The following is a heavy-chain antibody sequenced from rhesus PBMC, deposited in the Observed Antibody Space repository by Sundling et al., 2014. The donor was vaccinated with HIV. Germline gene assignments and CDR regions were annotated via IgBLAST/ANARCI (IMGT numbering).Heavy chain of an antibody. D-gene: IGHD6-19*01. J-gene: IGHJ4*01. Sequence: QVQLQESGPGLVKPSETLSLTCAVSGGSISGGYYWTWIRQPPGKGLEWIGRIYSDSESTNYNPSLKSRVTISIDTSKSQVSLKLTSITAADTGVYYCARGGITAGRWGQGVLVTVSS. CDR1: GGSISGGYY. V-gene: IGHV4S13*01. CDR3: ARGGITAGR. CDR2: IYSDSEST.